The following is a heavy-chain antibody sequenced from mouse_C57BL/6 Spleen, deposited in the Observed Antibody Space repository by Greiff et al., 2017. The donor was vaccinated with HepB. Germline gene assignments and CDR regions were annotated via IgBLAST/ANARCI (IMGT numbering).Heavy chain of an antibody. CDR3: ARLDYYGSSY. CDR2: IRNKANGYTT. Sequence: EVQLVESGGGLVQPGGSLSLSCAASGFTFTDYYMSWVRQPPGKALEWLGFIRNKANGYTTEYSASVKGRFTISRDNSQSILYLQMNALRAEDSATYYCARLDYYGSSYWGQGTLVTVSA. J-gene: IGHJ3*01. D-gene: IGHD1-1*01. CDR1: GFTFTDYY. V-gene: IGHV7-3*01.